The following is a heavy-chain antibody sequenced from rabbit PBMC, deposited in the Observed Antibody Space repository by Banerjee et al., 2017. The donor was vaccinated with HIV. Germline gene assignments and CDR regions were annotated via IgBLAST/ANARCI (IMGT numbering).Heavy chain of an antibody. J-gene: IGHJ4*01. Sequence: QEQLEESGGGLVKPEGSLTLSCKASGFDFSSYWMGWVRQAPGKGLEYIGYINVDGNTYYANWVNGRFTISLDNAQNTVTLQMTNLTAADTATYFCARNDYSSGWGADLWGPGTLVTVS. CDR2: INVDGNT. V-gene: IGHV1S47*01. CDR3: ARNDYSSGWGADL. CDR1: GFDFSSYW. D-gene: IGHD4-1*01.